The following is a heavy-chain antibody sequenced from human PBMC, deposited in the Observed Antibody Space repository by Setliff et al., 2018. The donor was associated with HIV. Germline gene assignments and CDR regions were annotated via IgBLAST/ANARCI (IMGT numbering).Heavy chain of an antibody. CDR1: GFTFSDYY. V-gene: IGHV4-34*01. Sequence: SETLSLSCAASGFTFSDYYMSWIRQPPGKGLEWIGEIYHSGSTNYNPSLKSRVTISVDKSKNQFSLKLSSVTAAETAVYYCARGGDGYNPGGGTFDHWGQGTLVTVSS. J-gene: IGHJ4*02. CDR3: ARGGDGYNPGGGTFDH. CDR2: IYHSGST. D-gene: IGHD1-1*01.